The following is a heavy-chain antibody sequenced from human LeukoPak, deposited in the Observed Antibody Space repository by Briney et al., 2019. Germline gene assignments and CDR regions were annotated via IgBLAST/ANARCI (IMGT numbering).Heavy chain of an antibody. D-gene: IGHD2-15*01. V-gene: IGHV1-69*13. CDR3: ARLRYCSGGSCYSVYFDY. CDR2: IIPIFGTA. J-gene: IGHJ4*02. Sequence: SVKVSCKASGGTFSSYAISWVRQAPGQGLEWMGGIIPIFGTANYAQKFQGRVTITADESTSTAYMELSSLRSEDTAVYYCARLRYCSGGSCYSVYFDYWGQGTLVTVSS. CDR1: GGTFSSYA.